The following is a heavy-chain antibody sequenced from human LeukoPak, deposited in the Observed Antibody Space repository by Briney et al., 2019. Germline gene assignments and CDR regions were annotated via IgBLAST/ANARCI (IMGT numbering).Heavy chain of an antibody. CDR2: ISWDGGST. D-gene: IGHD3-10*01. J-gene: IGHJ4*02. CDR1: GFTFDDYT. Sequence: GGSLRLSCAASGFTFDDYTMHWVRQAPGKGLEWVSLISWDGGSTYYADSVKGRFTISRDNSKNSLYLQMNSLRTEDTALYYCAKDARGSGTTSFEYWGQGTLVTVSS. CDR3: AKDARGSGTTSFEY. V-gene: IGHV3-43*01.